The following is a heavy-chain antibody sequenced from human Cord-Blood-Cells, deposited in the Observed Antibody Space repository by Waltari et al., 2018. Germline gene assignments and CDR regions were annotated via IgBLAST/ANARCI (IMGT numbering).Heavy chain of an antibody. CDR1: GFTFSSYS. D-gene: IGHD1-26*01. CDR3: ASVPATDYYYGMDV. Sequence: EVQLVASGGGLVKPGGSLRLSCAASGFTFSSYSINWVSQAPGKGLEWVSSISSSSSYIYYADSVKGRFTISRDNAKNSLYLQMNSLRAEDTAVYYCASVPATDYYYGMDVWGQGTTVTVSS. V-gene: IGHV3-21*01. J-gene: IGHJ6*02. CDR2: ISSSSSYI.